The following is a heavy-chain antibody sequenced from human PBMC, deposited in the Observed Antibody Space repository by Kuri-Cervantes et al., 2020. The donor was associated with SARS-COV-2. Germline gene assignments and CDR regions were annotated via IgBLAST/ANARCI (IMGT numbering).Heavy chain of an antibody. CDR2: IGTAGDT. Sequence: GGSLRLSCAASGFTFSSYDMHWVRQATGKGLEWVSAIGTAGDTYYPGSVKGRFTISRENAKNSLYLQMNSLRAGDTAVYYCARGGMVRGVHYYYYYYMDVWGKGTTVTVSS. J-gene: IGHJ6*03. D-gene: IGHD3-10*01. CDR3: ARGGMVRGVHYYYYYYMDV. V-gene: IGHV3-13*01. CDR1: GFTFSSYD.